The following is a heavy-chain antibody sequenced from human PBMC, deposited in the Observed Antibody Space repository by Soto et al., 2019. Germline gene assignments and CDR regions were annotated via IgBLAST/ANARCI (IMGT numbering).Heavy chain of an antibody. V-gene: IGHV4-59*01. CDR1: GGSISSYY. CDR2: IYYSGST. CDR3: ARDSLYSSGWEGGYDY. Sequence: SETLSLTCTVSGGSISSYYWRWIRQPPGKGLEWIGYIYYSGSTNYNPSLKSRVTISVDTSKNQFSLKLSSVTAADTAVYYCARDSLYSSGWEGGYDYWGQGTLVTVSS. J-gene: IGHJ4*02. D-gene: IGHD6-19*01.